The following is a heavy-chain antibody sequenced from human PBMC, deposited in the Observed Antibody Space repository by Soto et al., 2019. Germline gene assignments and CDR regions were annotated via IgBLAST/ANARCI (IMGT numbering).Heavy chain of an antibody. CDR3: ARDMYYDFWSGLFDY. CDR1: GYTFTGYY. Sequence: GASVKVSCKASGYTFTGYYMHWVRQAPGQGLEWMGWINPNSGGTNYAQKFQGRVTITRDTSASTAYMELSSLRSEDTAVYYCARDMYYDFWSGLFDYWGQGTLVTVSS. D-gene: IGHD3-3*01. V-gene: IGHV1-2*02. J-gene: IGHJ4*02. CDR2: INPNSGGT.